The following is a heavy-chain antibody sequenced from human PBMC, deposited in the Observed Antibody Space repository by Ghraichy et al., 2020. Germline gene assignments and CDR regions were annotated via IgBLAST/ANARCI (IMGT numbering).Heavy chain of an antibody. J-gene: IGHJ4*02. CDR3: VREIGFCGGGKCQTDFDC. D-gene: IGHD2-21*01. V-gene: IGHV3-7*03. CDR2: IKEDGRDK. CDR1: GFTFSNYY. Sequence: GTLNISCAASGFTFSNYYMSWVRQAPGRGLEWVANIKEDGRDKFFLASVRGRFTISRDNAKNSLYLQMNSLRAEDTAVYYCVREIGFCGGGKCQTDFDCWGQGTLVTVSS.